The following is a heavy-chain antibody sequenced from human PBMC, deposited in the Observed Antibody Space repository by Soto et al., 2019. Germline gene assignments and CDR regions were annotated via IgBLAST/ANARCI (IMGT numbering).Heavy chain of an antibody. D-gene: IGHD3-9*01. V-gene: IGHV3-23*01. J-gene: IGHJ4*02. CDR1: GFTFSSYA. CDR2: ISGSGGST. CDR3: AKEISRDYDILTGHKYYFDY. Sequence: PGGSLRLSCAASGFTFSSYAMSWVRQAPGKGLEWVSAISGSGGSTYYADSVKGRFTISRDNSKNTLYLQMNSLRAEDTAVYYCAKEISRDYDILTGHKYYFDYRGRGTLVTVSS.